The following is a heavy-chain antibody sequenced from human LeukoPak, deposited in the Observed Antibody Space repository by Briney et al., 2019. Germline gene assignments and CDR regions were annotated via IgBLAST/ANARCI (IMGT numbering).Heavy chain of an antibody. CDR2: INPNSGGT. CDR1: GYTFTGDY. V-gene: IGHV1-2*02. CDR3: ARSAYYGAYYYYGMDV. J-gene: IGHJ6*02. Sequence: ASVKVSCKASGYTFTGDYMHWVRQAPGQGLEWMGWINPNSGGTNYAQKFQGRVTMTRDTSISTAYMELSRLRSDDTAVYYCARSAYYGAYYYYGMDVWGQGTTVTVSS. D-gene: IGHD1-26*01.